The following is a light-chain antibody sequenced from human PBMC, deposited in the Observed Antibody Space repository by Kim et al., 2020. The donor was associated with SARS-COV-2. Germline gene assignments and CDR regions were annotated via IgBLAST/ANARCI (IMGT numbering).Light chain of an antibody. Sequence: DIQMTQSPSSLSASVGDRVTITCRASQGIGNDLGWYQQKPGKAPKRLIYAASSLQSGVPSRFSGSGSGTEFTLTISSLQPEDFATYYCLQYHSYPYTFGQGTKLEIK. J-gene: IGKJ2*01. V-gene: IGKV1-17*01. CDR3: LQYHSYPYT. CDR2: AAS. CDR1: QGIGND.